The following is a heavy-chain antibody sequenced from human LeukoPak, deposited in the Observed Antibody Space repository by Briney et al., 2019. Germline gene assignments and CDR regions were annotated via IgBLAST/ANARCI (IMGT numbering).Heavy chain of an antibody. CDR3: ARGGKIRINYYFDY. CDR2: ISSNDEFI. D-gene: IGHD1-20*01. CDR1: GFIFSDYN. J-gene: IGHJ4*02. Sequence: PGGSLRLSCAGSGFIFSDYNMTWIRQAPGKGLEWVSYISSNDEFIYYADSVKGRFTISRDNAKNSLYLQMNSLRAEDTAVYYCARGGKIRINYYFDYWGQGTLATVSS. V-gene: IGHV3-11*01.